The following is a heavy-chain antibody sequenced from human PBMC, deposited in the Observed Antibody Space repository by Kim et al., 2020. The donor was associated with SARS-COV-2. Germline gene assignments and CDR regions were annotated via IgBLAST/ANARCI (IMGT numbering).Heavy chain of an antibody. D-gene: IGHD3-22*01. Sequence: ASVKVSCKASGYTFTSYAMNWVRQAPGQGLEWMGWINTNTGNPTYAQGFKGRFVFSLDTSVSTAYLQISSLKAEDTAVYYCARKPRTYYYDFYPRDYYGMDVWGQRTTVTVSS. J-gene: IGHJ6*02. CDR1: GYTFTSYA. CDR2: INTNTGNP. V-gene: IGHV7-4-1*02. CDR3: ARKPRTYYYDFYPRDYYGMDV.